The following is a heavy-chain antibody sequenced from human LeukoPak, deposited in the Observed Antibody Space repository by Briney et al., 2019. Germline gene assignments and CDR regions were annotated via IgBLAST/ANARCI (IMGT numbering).Heavy chain of an antibody. V-gene: IGHV3-74*01. D-gene: IGHD2-15*01. CDR3: ARAARAAFDY. Sequence: PGGSLRLSCAASVFTFCRSCRHWVREAPGKGLVWVSRINSDGSSTSYADSVKGRFTISRDNAKNTLYLQMNSLRAEDTAVYYCARAARAAFDYWGQGTLVTVSS. CDR2: INSDGSST. CDR1: VFTFCRSC. J-gene: IGHJ4*02.